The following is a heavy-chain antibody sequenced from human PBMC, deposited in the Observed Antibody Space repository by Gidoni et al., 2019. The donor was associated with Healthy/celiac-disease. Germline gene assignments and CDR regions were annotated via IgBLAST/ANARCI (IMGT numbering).Heavy chain of an antibody. Sequence: QVQLVESGGGVLQPGRSLRLSCAAYGFTFSSYGMHWVRQAPGKGLEWVAVIWYDGSNKYYADSVKGRFTISRDNSKNTLYLQMNSLRAEDTAVYYCARDRYGDEGWFDPWGQGTLVTVSS. CDR1: GFTFSSYG. D-gene: IGHD4-17*01. V-gene: IGHV3-33*01. J-gene: IGHJ5*02. CDR3: ARDRYGDEGWFDP. CDR2: IWYDGSNK.